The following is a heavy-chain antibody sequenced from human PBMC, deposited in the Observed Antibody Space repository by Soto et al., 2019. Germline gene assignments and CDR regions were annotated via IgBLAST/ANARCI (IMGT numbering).Heavy chain of an antibody. CDR2: VNPYNGNQ. Sequence: QVQLVQSGAEVKKPGASVKVSCKASGYTFNSYGISWVRQAPGQGLEWMGWVNPYNGNQNYPQKAHGREAVTTATSSSTAYMEPRSVRPDDSAVYYCARDTALAGPFDYWGQGTLLT. CDR3: ARDTALAGPFDY. CDR1: GYTFNSYG. J-gene: IGHJ4*02. D-gene: IGHD2-21*01. V-gene: IGHV1-18*01.